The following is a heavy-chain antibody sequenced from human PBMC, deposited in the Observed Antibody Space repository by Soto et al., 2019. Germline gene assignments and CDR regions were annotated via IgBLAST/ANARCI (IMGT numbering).Heavy chain of an antibody. Sequence: QVQLRESGPALVKASETLSLVCTVSGGSFSSSYWSWIRQTPGKGLEWIGYIYKSGNSNYNPSLKSRLTLSIDPSKNQFSLNLRSVPPADTAIYYCAKDRGSIWCQGLLVTVSS. CDR2: IYKSGNS. D-gene: IGHD2-15*01. CDR1: GGSFSSSY. J-gene: IGHJ4*02. V-gene: IGHV4-59*01. CDR3: AKDRGSI.